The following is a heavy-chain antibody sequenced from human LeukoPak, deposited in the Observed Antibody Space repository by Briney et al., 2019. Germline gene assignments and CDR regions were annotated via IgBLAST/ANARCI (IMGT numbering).Heavy chain of an antibody. D-gene: IGHD3-9*01. J-gene: IGHJ3*02. CDR3: ASYYDILTGYLPFDAFDI. CDR1: SDSISNYY. Sequence: SETLSLTCTVSSDSISNYYWSWIRQPPGKGLEWFAYIYYTGSANYNPSLKSRVAISVDTSKNQFSLKLSSVTAADTAVYYCASYYDILTGYLPFDAFDIWGQGTMVTVSS. V-gene: IGHV4-59*08. CDR2: IYYTGSA.